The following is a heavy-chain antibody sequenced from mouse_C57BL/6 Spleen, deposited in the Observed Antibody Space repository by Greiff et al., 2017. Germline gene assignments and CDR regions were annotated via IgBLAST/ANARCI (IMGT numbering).Heavy chain of an antibody. V-gene: IGHV5-9*04. CDR3: ARVYGSSYNYFDY. CDR1: GFTFTSYT. J-gene: IGHJ2*01. Sequence: EVQLVESGGGLVKPGGSLKLSCAASGFTFTSYTMSWVRQTPEKRLEWVATISGGGGNTYYPDSVKGRFTISRDNAKNTLYLQMSSLRSEDTAVYYCARVYGSSYNYFDYWGQGTTLTVSS. CDR2: ISGGGGNT. D-gene: IGHD1-1*01.